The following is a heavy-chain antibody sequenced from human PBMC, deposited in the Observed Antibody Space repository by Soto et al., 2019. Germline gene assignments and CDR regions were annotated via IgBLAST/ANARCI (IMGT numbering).Heavy chain of an antibody. Sequence: SVKVSCKASGGTFSSYAISWVRQAPGQGPEWMGGIIPIFGTANYAQKFQGRVTITADESTSTAYMELSSLRSEDTAVYYCARGAQGGWATMNYFDYWGQGTLVTVSS. CDR2: IIPIFGTA. V-gene: IGHV1-69*13. J-gene: IGHJ4*02. D-gene: IGHD5-12*01. CDR3: ARGAQGGWATMNYFDY. CDR1: GGTFSSYA.